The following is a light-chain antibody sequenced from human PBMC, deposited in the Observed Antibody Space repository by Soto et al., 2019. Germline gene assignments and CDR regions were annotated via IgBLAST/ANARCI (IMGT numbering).Light chain of an antibody. J-gene: IGLJ1*01. V-gene: IGLV1-51*01. CDR2: ANN. Sequence: QSVLTQPPSVSAAPRQKVTISCSGSSSNIRNNYVYWYQQLPGTAPKLLIYANNKRPSGIPDRFSGSKSGTSATLGITGLQTGDEADYYCGTWDSSLSAYVFGTGTKLTVL. CDR1: SSNIRNNY. CDR3: GTWDSSLSAYV.